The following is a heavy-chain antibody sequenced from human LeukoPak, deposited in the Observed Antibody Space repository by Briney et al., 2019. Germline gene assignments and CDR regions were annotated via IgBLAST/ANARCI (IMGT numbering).Heavy chain of an antibody. CDR2: IYHSGST. D-gene: IGHD2-2*01. CDR3: ARDSFSPFDY. V-gene: IGHV4-30-2*01. Sequence: PSETLSLTCTVSGGSISSGNYYWSWIRQPPGKGLEWIGYIYHSGSTYYNPSLKSRVTISVDKSKNQFSLKLSSVTAADTAVYYCARDSFSPFDYWGQGALVTVSS. J-gene: IGHJ4*02. CDR1: GGSISSGNYY.